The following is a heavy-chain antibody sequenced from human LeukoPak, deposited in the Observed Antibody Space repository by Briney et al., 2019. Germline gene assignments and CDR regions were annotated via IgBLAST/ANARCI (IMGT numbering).Heavy chain of an antibody. D-gene: IGHD2-2*01. Sequence: SETLSLTCAVFGGAISSSHWWSWVRQPPGKGLEWIGEINHSGSTTYTPPLKSRVTISVAKSRNQFSLRRSSVTAADTAVYYCARVHKFCSGTSCYRFDPWGQGTLVTVSS. J-gene: IGHJ5*02. CDR2: INHSGST. V-gene: IGHV4-4*02. CDR3: ARVHKFCSGTSCYRFDP. CDR1: GGAISSSHW.